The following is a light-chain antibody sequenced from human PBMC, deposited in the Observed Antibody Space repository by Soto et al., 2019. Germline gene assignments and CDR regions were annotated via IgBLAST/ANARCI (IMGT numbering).Light chain of an antibody. CDR1: QSVNSN. Sequence: IVMTQSPATLSVSPGETATLSCRASQSVNSNLAWYQQKPGQAPRLLISDASARAAGLPARFSCSRSGTEFTLPISSLQSEDFAVYFCQQSNNWPKTFGQGTKVEIK. CDR3: QQSNNWPKT. J-gene: IGKJ1*01. CDR2: DAS. V-gene: IGKV3-15*01.